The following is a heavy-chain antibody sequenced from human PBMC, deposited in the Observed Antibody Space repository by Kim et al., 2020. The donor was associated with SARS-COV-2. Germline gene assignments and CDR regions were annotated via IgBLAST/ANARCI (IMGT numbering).Heavy chain of an antibody. J-gene: IGHJ4*02. CDR3: ARETYSSGWYDLEY. D-gene: IGHD6-19*01. Sequence: SETLSLTCTVSGGSMSSYYWSWIRQPPGKGLEWIGYIYYSGSTTYDPSLKSRVTISIDTSNNHFSLKLHSVTAADTAVYYCARETYSSGWYDLEYWGQGTLVTVST. CDR1: GGSMSSYY. V-gene: IGHV4-59*13. CDR2: IYYSGST.